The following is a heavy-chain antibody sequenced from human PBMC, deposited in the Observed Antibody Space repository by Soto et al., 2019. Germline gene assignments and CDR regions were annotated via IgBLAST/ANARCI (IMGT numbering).Heavy chain of an antibody. V-gene: IGHV4-30-2*01. D-gene: IGHD3-3*01. CDR1: GGSLSSGNFS. Sequence: SETLSLTCTVSGGSLSSGNFSWSWIRQPPGKGLEWIAYIFHTGSTFYNSSLKTRVTISVDRSKNQFSLKLRSVTETDTAVYYCARVKVGDLFRFNWFFDLWGRGTLVTVSS. CDR3: ARVKVGDLFRFNWFFDL. J-gene: IGHJ2*01. CDR2: IFHTGST.